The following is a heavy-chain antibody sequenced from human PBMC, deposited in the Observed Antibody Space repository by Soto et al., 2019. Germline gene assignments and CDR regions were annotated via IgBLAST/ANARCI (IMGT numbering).Heavy chain of an antibody. CDR2: IYYSGST. V-gene: IGHV4-59*01. J-gene: IGHJ6*01. CDR1: GGSISSYY. CDR3: ARAVGNYDFWSGTGGMDV. D-gene: IGHD3-3*01. Sequence: QVQLQESGPGLVKPSETLSLTCTVSGGSISSYYWSWIRQPPGKGLEWIGYIYYSGSTNYNPSLKSRVTISVDTSKNQFSLKLSSVTAADTAVYYCARAVGNYDFWSGTGGMDVW.